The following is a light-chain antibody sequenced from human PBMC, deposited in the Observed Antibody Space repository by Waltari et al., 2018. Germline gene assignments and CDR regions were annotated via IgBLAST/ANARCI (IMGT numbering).Light chain of an antibody. V-gene: IGLV4-69*02. J-gene: IGLJ2*01. CDR1: SGHSSYA. Sequence: QVLLTQSPSASASLGASVKLTCTLSSGHSSYAIAWHQQQPEKGPRYLMKVNSDDSHSKGDVIPDRFSGSSSGTERYLTISRLQADDEADYYCQTWDTGTVVFGGGTKLTVL. CDR3: QTWDTGTVV. CDR2: VNSDDSH.